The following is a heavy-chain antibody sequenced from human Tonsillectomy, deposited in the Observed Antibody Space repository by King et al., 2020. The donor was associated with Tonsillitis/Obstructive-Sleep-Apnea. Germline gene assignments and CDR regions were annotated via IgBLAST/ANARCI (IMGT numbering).Heavy chain of an antibody. D-gene: IGHD3-3*01. CDR3: AKSSGYLWRVHHESLGP. V-gene: IGHV3-33*03. Sequence: VKLVESGGGVVQPGRSRRLSCAASGFIFSPYGMQWVRQAPGKGLEWVALIWNDQSSKYYADSVQGRFTISGDKSKNTVYLQMDSLSAEDTAVYYCAKSSGYLWRVHHESLGPGGPGTLVPVSS. CDR2: IWNDQSSK. J-gene: IGHJ5*02. CDR1: GFIFSPYG.